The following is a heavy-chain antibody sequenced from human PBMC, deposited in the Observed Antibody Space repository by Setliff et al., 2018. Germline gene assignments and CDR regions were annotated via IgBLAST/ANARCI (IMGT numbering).Heavy chain of an antibody. Sequence: GASVKVSCKASGGTFSTYAIDWVRQAPGQGLEWMGGIIPMFGTTNYARKFQGRVTITADESTSTAYMELNSLTSEDTAVYYCAREGVDTRSSTDYRYCMDVWGQGTTVTVSS. CDR3: AREGVDTRSSTDYRYCMDV. J-gene: IGHJ6*02. CDR1: GGTFSTYA. D-gene: IGHD5-18*01. V-gene: IGHV1-69*13. CDR2: IIPMFGTT.